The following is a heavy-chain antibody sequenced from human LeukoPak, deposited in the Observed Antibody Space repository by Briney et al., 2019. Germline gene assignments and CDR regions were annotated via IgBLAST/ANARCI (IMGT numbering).Heavy chain of an antibody. CDR2: IYPGDSDT. J-gene: IGHJ5*02. V-gene: IGHV5-51*01. Sequence: GESLKISCKGSGYSFTSYWIGWGRQMPGKGLEWMGIIYPGDSDTRYSPSFQGQVTISADKSISTAYLQWSSLKASDTAMYYCARYNGYCSGGSCRGAGWLVDPWGQGTLVTVSS. CDR1: GYSFTSYW. D-gene: IGHD2-15*01. CDR3: ARYNGYCSGGSCRGAGWLVDP.